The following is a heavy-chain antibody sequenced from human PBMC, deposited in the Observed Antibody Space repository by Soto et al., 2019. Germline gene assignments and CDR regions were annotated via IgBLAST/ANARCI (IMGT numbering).Heavy chain of an antibody. Sequence: QVQLQESGPGLVKPSQTLSLACTVSGGSISSGDDFWTWIRQPPGKGLEWIGYIYYSGSTYYNPSLKSRLTMSVDTSKNQFSRKLSSVTAADTAVHYCARDRAKPKDYYYYGMDVWGQGTTVTVSS. V-gene: IGHV4-30-4*01. CDR2: IYYSGST. D-gene: IGHD3-10*01. J-gene: IGHJ6*02. CDR1: GGSISSGDDF. CDR3: ARDRAKPKDYYYYGMDV.